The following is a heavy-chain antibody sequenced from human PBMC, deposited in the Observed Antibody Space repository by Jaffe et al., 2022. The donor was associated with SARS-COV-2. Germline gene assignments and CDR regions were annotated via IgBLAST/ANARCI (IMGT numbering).Heavy chain of an antibody. V-gene: IGHV4-34*01. Sequence: QVQLQQWGAGLLKPSETLSLTCAVYGGSFSGYYWSWIRQPPGKGLEWIGEINHSGSTNYNPSLKSRVTISVDTSKNQFSLKLSSVTAADTAVYYCARAGGTVVVVAAFNWFDPWGQGTLVTVSS. CDR3: ARAGGTVVVVAAFNWFDP. J-gene: IGHJ5*02. CDR2: INHSGST. CDR1: GGSFSGYY. D-gene: IGHD2-15*01.